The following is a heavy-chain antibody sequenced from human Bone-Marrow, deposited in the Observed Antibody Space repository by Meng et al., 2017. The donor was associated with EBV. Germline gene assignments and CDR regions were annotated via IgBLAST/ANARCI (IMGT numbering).Heavy chain of an antibody. D-gene: IGHD6-25*01. CDR2: MSGSGTYI. V-gene: IGHV3-21*01. Sequence: EVQLVESGGGLVKPGGSLRLSCEPSGFDFSHSAVNWVRQAPGLGLEWVSSMSGSGTYIFYADSVRGRFTISRDNAKKSLYLHMNGLRAEDTAVYYCVRPASGGYSGSLDYWGQGALVTVSS. CDR1: GFDFSHSA. J-gene: IGHJ4*02. CDR3: VRPASGGYSGSLDY.